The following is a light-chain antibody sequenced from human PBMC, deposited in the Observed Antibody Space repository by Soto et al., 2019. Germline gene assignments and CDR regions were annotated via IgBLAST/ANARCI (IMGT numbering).Light chain of an antibody. CDR2: DAS. CDR3: QQYGRSPLT. CDR1: QSVSSNY. V-gene: IGKV3-20*01. J-gene: IGKJ4*01. Sequence: EIVLTQSPGTLSLSPGQRATLSCRASQSVSSNYLAWYRQKPGQAPSLLIYDASSRATGIPDRFTGSGSGTDFTLTINRLEPEDFAVYYCQQYGRSPLTFGGGTRVDIK.